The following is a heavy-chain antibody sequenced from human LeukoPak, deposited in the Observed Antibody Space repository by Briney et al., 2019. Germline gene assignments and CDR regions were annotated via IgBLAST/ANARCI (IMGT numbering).Heavy chain of an antibody. D-gene: IGHD6-13*01. V-gene: IGHV3-30*18. CDR2: ISYDGSNK. J-gene: IGHJ6*02. CDR3: AKTSGSSWYNYYYGMDV. Sequence: GGSLRLSCTASGFTFSSYGMHWVRQAPGKGLEWVAVISYDGSNKYYADSVKGRFTISRDNSKNTQYLQMNSLRAEDTAVYYCAKTSGSSWYNYYYGMDVWGQGTTVTVSS. CDR1: GFTFSSYG.